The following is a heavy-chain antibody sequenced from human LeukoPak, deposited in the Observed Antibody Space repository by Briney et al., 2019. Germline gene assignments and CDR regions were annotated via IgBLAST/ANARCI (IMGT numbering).Heavy chain of an antibody. D-gene: IGHD5-24*01. CDR3: ARDDGGSPLDY. V-gene: IGHV3-9*01. CDR2: ISWNSGSI. CDR1: GFTFDDYA. J-gene: IGHJ4*02. Sequence: GGSLRLSCAASGFTFDDYAMHWVRQAPGKGLEWVSGISWNSGSIGYADSVKGRFTISRDNAKNSLYLQMNSLRAEDTAVYYCARDDGGSPLDYWGQGTLVTVSS.